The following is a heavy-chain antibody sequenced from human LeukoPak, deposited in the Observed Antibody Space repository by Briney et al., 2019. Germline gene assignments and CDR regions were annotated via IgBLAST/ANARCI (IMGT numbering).Heavy chain of an antibody. CDR3: ARDRLLADYYDSSGYFPAAFDI. CDR2: ISYDGSNK. D-gene: IGHD3-22*01. CDR1: GFTFSSYA. J-gene: IGHJ3*02. Sequence: GGSLRLSCAASGFTFSSYAMHWVRQAPGKGLEWVAVISYDGSNKYYADSVKGRFTISRDNSKNTLYLQMNSLRAEDTAVYYCARDRLLADYYDSSGYFPAAFDIWGQGTMVTVSS. V-gene: IGHV3-30-3*01.